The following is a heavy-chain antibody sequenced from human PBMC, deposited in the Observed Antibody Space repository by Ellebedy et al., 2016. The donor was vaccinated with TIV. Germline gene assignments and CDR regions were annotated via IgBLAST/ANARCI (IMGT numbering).Heavy chain of an antibody. V-gene: IGHV3-7*01. D-gene: IGHD4-17*01. J-gene: IGHJ3*02. Sequence: GGSLRLSCGTSGFSFRSYWMSWVRQAPGKGLEWVANIYQDGSKKYYEDSVKGRFTVSRDNAKNSLYLQMTSLRADDTAVYYCATDGSYGDYLSPTHAFVIWGQGTMVTVSS. CDR1: GFSFRSYW. CDR2: IYQDGSKK. CDR3: ATDGSYGDYLSPTHAFVI.